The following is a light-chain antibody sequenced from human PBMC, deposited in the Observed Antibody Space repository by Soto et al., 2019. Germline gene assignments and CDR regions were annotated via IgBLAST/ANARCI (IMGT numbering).Light chain of an antibody. CDR1: RSNIGTNT. Sequence: QSVLTQPPSASGTPGQRVTISCSGSRSNIGTNTINWYKQVPGTAPELLIYSNDLRPSGVSDRFSGSKSGTSASLAISGLQSEDEADYYCEAWDDSLYGAVFGGGTKLTVL. CDR3: EAWDDSLYGAV. CDR2: SND. J-gene: IGLJ2*01. V-gene: IGLV1-44*01.